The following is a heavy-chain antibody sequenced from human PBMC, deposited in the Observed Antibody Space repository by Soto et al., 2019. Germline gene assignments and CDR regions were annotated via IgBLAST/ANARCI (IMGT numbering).Heavy chain of an antibody. D-gene: IGHD6-19*01. J-gene: IGHJ6*02. Sequence: PSQTLSLTCAISGDSVSSNSAAWNWIRQSPSRGLEWLGRTYYRSKWYNDYAVSVNSRITINPDTSKNQFSLQLNSVTPEDTAVYYCASCSSGWYVDYYYGMDVWGQGTSVTVSS. CDR3: ASCSSGWYVDYYYGMDV. CDR1: GDSVSSNSAA. CDR2: TYYRSKWYN. V-gene: IGHV6-1*01.